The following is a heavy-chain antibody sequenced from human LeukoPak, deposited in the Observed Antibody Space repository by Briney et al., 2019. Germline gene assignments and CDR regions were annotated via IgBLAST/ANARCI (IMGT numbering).Heavy chain of an antibody. Sequence: SETLSLTCTVSGGSFSSHYWSWIRQPPGKGLEWIGYISYIGSTNYNPSLKSRVTISVDTSKNQFSLKLSSVTAADTAVYYCARDPTTVTKGLDIWGHGTMVTVSS. J-gene: IGHJ3*02. V-gene: IGHV4-59*11. CDR3: ARDPTTVTKGLDI. CDR2: ISYIGST. CDR1: GGSFSSHY. D-gene: IGHD4-17*01.